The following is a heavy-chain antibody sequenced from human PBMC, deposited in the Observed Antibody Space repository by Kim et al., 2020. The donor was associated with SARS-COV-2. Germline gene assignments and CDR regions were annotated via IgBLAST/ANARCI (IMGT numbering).Heavy chain of an antibody. D-gene: IGHD3-16*02. CDR1: GGSISSSDYY. J-gene: IGHJ2*01. Sequence: SETLSLTCIVSGGSISSSDYYWGWVRQSPGKGLEWIGSAFYLGTTYYNPSLESRVAISVDTSKNQFSLKLTSVTAADTAVYYCAAQGRDGGGYRKWSIDLWGRGTLVTVSS. CDR3: AAQGRDGGGYRKWSIDL. V-gene: IGHV4-39*01. CDR2: AFYLGTT.